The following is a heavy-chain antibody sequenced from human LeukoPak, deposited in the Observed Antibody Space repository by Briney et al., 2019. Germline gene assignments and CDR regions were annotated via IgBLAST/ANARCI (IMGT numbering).Heavy chain of an antibody. J-gene: IGHJ6*03. CDR2: MNPNSGNT. CDR3: ARGQERYYDFWSGYFESYYYYYYMDV. V-gene: IGHV1-8*01. CDR1: GYTFTSYD. D-gene: IGHD3-3*01. Sequence: ASVKVSCKASGYTFTSYDINWVRQATGQGLEWMGWMNPNSGNTGYAQKFQGRVTMTRNTSISTAYMEPSSLRSEDTAVYYCARGQERYYDFWSGYFESYYYYYYMDVWGKGTTVTVSS.